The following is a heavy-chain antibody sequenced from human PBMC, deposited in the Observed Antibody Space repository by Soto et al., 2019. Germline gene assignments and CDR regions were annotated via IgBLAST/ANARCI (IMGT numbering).Heavy chain of an antibody. CDR1: GGSFMSQA. D-gene: IGHD3-10*01. V-gene: IGHV1-69*01. CDR3: ARGSYDSYAGFFGMDV. J-gene: IGHJ6*02. Sequence: QVQVVQSGAEVKKPGSSVKVSCKTSGGSFMSQAISWVRQAPGQGPEWMGGIIPFSGTVTYTQRFQGRLTLTADEPTTTAYMELSSLRSEDTAVYYCARGSYDSYAGFFGMDVWGQGTKVTVS. CDR2: IIPFSGTV.